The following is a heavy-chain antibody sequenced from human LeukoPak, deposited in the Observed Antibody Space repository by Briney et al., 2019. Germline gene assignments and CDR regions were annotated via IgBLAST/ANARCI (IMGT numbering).Heavy chain of an antibody. Sequence: GGSLRLSCAASGFTVSSNYMSWVRQAPGKGLEWVSVIYSGGSTYYADSVKGRFTISRDNSKNTLYLQMNSLRAEDTAVYYCARVNDSSGYYFYCFDYWGQGTLVTVSS. CDR2: IYSGGST. CDR3: ARVNDSSGYYFYCFDY. D-gene: IGHD3-22*01. J-gene: IGHJ4*02. V-gene: IGHV3-66*01. CDR1: GFTVSSNY.